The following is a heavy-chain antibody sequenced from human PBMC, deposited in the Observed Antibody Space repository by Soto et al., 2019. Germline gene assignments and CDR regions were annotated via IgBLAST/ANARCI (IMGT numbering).Heavy chain of an antibody. CDR2: INHSGST. CDR1: GGSFSGYY. J-gene: IGHJ6*03. Sequence: SETLSLTCAVYGGSFSGYYWSWIRQPPGKGLEWIGEINHSGSTNYNPSLKSRVTISVDTSKNQFSLKLSSVTAADTAVYYCARGASIAAAPGLAYYYYYYMDVWGKGTTVTVSS. V-gene: IGHV4-34*01. D-gene: IGHD6-13*01. CDR3: ARGASIAAAPGLAYYYYYYMDV.